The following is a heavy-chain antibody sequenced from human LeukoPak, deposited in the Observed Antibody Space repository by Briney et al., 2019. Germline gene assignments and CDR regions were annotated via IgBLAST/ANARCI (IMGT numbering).Heavy chain of an antibody. CDR3: ARGRHEDELPTTGLDV. J-gene: IGHJ6*02. D-gene: IGHD1-7*01. Sequence: SGGSLRLSCAASGFTVSSNYMTWVRQAPGKGLEWVSDIYNGGSTMYGDSVKGRFTISRHDSKNNLYLQMNSLTAADTAVYYCARGRHEDELPTTGLDVWGQGTTVTVSS. V-gene: IGHV3-53*04. CDR2: IYNGGST. CDR1: GFTVSSNY.